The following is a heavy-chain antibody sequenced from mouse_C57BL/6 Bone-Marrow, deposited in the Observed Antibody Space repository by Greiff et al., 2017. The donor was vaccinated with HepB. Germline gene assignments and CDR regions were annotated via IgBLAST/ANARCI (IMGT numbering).Heavy chain of an antibody. CDR1: GYTFTSYW. CDR3: ARGRYGNY. D-gene: IGHD2-10*02. Sequence: QVQLQQPGAELVKPGASVKLSCKASGYTFTSYWMQWVKQRPGQGLAWIGEIDPSDSYTNYNQKFKGKATWTVDTSSSTAYMQLSSLTSEDSAVYYCARGRYGNYWGQGTTLTVSS. V-gene: IGHV1-50*01. J-gene: IGHJ2*01. CDR2: IDPSDSYT.